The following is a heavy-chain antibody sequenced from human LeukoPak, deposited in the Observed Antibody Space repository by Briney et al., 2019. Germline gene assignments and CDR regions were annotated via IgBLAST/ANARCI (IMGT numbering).Heavy chain of an antibody. D-gene: IGHD2-2*01. Sequence: SETLSLTCIISNGAISDDYWSWIRQPPGKGLEWIGYIYYSGSTNYNPSLKSRVTISVDRSKNQFSLKLSSLTAADTAVYYCARSAAGHQYYFDYWGRGTLVTVSS. V-gene: IGHV4-59*01. CDR3: ARSAAGHQYYFDY. J-gene: IGHJ4*02. CDR2: IYYSGST. CDR1: NGAISDDY.